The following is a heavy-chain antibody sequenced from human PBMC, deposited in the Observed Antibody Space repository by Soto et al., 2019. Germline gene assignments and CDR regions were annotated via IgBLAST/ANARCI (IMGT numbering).Heavy chain of an antibody. CDR1: GFTFSSYS. J-gene: IGHJ6*02. D-gene: IGHD2-2*01. V-gene: IGHV3-21*01. CDR2: ISSSSSYI. Sequence: LRLSCAASGFTFSSYSMNWVRQAPGKGLGWVSSISSSSSYIYYADSVKGRFTISRDNAKNSLYLQMNSLRAEDTAVYYCARDKAPGSTEDYYYYGMDVWGQGTTVTVSS. CDR3: ARDKAPGSTEDYYYYGMDV.